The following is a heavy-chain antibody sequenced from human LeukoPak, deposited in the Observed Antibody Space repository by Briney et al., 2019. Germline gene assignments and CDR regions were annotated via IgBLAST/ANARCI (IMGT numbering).Heavy chain of an antibody. CDR3: ARAVLLWFGEFPGWFDP. Sequence: ASVKVSCKASGYTFTSYDINWVRQATGQGLEWMGWMNPNSGNTGYAQKLQGRVTMTTDTSTSTAYMELRSLRSDDTAVYYCARAVLLWFGEFPGWFDPWGQGTLVTVSS. CDR1: GYTFTSYD. V-gene: IGHV1-8*01. CDR2: MNPNSGNT. J-gene: IGHJ5*02. D-gene: IGHD3-10*01.